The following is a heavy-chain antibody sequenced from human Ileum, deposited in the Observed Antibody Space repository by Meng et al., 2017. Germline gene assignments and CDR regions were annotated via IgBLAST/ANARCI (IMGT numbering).Heavy chain of an antibody. CDR1: GGSITSGGYY. V-gene: IGHV4-31*03. CDR3: ARANGDYGNWLDP. CDR2: MYEGGTT. J-gene: IGHJ5*02. Sequence: QVQLQESGPGLVQHSQTLSLPCSVSGGSITSGGYYWTWIRQHPRKGLEYLGYMYEGGTTDYIPSLKSRVNISRDASKNQFSLTLRSVTAADTAGYYCARANGDYGNWLDPWGQGTLVTVSS. D-gene: IGHD4-17*01.